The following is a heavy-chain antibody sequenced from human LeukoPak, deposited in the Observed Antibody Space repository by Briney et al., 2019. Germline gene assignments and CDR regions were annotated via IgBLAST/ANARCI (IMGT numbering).Heavy chain of an antibody. CDR2: IYYSGST. Sequence: SETLSLTCTVSGGSISSYYWSWVRQPPGKGLEWIGYIYYSGSTNYKPSLKSRGTILVHPSKNQFSLKLSSVPAADTAVYYCPRVKEGGYFHYRGQGTLVTVSS. V-gene: IGHV4-59*01. CDR3: PRVKEGGYFHY. D-gene: IGHD3-16*01. CDR1: GGSISSYY. J-gene: IGHJ4*02.